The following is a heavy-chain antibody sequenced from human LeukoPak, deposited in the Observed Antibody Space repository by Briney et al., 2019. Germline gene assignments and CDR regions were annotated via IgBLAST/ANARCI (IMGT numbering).Heavy chain of an antibody. CDR1: GFTFRSHA. CDR3: VRERGDSGWPLDY. Sequence: GGSLRLSCVGSGFTFRSHAMSWVRQAPEKGLEFVSGIYENGGTTYYADSVRGRFSISRDKSKNPLYLQMNSLRSEDTAVYYCVRERGDSGWPLDYWGQGTLVTVSS. V-gene: IGHV3-23*01. J-gene: IGHJ4*02. CDR2: IYENGGTT. D-gene: IGHD6-19*01.